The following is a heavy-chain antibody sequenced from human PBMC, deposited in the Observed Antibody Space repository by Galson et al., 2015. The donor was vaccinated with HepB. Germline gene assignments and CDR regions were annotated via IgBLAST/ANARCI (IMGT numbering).Heavy chain of an antibody. D-gene: IGHD3-16*01. J-gene: IGHJ2*01. CDR3: AKDRWGGPDWYFDL. V-gene: IGHV3-9*01. CDR2: ISWNSGSI. Sequence: SLRLSCAASGFTFDDYAMHWVRQAPGKGLEWVSGISWNSGSIGYADSVKGRFTISRDNAKNSLYLQMNSLRAEDTALYYCAKDRWGGPDWYFDLWGRGTLVTVSS. CDR1: GFTFDDYA.